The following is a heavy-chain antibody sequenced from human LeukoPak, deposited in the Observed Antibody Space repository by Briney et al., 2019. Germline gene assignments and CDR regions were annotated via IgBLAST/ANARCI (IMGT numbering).Heavy chain of an antibody. Sequence: SETLSLTCTVSGGSISSGSYYWSWIRQPAGKGLEWIGRIYTSGSTNYNPSLKSRVTISVDTSKNQFSLKLSSVTAADTAVYYCARGYCGGDCYWGYYYYYYMDVWGKGTTVTISS. V-gene: IGHV4-61*02. CDR2: IYTSGST. CDR3: ARGYCGGDCYWGYYYYYYMDV. D-gene: IGHD2-21*02. CDR1: GGSISSGSYY. J-gene: IGHJ6*03.